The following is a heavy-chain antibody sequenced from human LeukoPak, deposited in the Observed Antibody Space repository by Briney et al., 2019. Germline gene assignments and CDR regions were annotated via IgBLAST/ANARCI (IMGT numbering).Heavy chain of an antibody. Sequence: GASVKVSCKASGGTFSSYAISWVRQAPGQGLEWMGGIIPIFGTANYAQKFQGRVTITADESTSTAYMELSSLRSEDTAVYYCARAPYYYDSSGFDYYYGMDVWGQGTTVTVSS. CDR3: ARAPYYYDSSGFDYYYGMDV. CDR2: IIPIFGTA. D-gene: IGHD3-22*01. CDR1: GGTFSSYA. V-gene: IGHV1-69*13. J-gene: IGHJ6*02.